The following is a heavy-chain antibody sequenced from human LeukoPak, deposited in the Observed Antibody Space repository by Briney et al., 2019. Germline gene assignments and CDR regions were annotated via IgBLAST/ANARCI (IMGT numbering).Heavy chain of an antibody. CDR1: GGSISSGGYY. Sequence: SETLSLTCTVSGGSISSGGYYWSWIRQHPGKGLEWIGYIYYSGSTYYNPSLKSRVTISVDTSKNQFSLKLSSVTAADTAVYYCARDHVDTAVVDYWGQGTLVTVSS. D-gene: IGHD5-18*01. CDR2: IYYSGST. J-gene: IGHJ4*02. CDR3: ARDHVDTAVVDY. V-gene: IGHV4-31*03.